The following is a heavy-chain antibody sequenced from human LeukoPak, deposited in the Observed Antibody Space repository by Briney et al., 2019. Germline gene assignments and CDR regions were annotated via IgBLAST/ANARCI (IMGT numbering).Heavy chain of an antibody. Sequence: GGSLRLSCAASGFTFSSYAMHWVRQAPGKGLEWVAVISYDGSNKYYADSVKGRFTISRDNSKNTLYLQMNSLRAEDTAVYYCARVLDIVVVVAATRRYYYYMDVWGKGTTVTVSS. CDR2: ISYDGSNK. D-gene: IGHD2-15*01. V-gene: IGHV3-30*04. J-gene: IGHJ6*03. CDR3: ARVLDIVVVVAATRRYYYYMDV. CDR1: GFTFSSYA.